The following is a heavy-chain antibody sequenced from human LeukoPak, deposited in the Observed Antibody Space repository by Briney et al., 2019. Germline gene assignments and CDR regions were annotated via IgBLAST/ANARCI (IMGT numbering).Heavy chain of an antibody. Sequence: RSSETLSLTCTVSGGSISSYYWSWIRQPPGKRLEWIGYIYYSGSTNYNPSLKSRVTISVDTSKNQFSLKLSSVTAADTAVYYCARAVSPYCGGDCYPDDFDYWGQGTLVTVSS. J-gene: IGHJ4*02. CDR2: IYYSGST. CDR1: GGSISSYY. CDR3: ARAVSPYCGGDCYPDDFDY. D-gene: IGHD2-21*02. V-gene: IGHV4-59*01.